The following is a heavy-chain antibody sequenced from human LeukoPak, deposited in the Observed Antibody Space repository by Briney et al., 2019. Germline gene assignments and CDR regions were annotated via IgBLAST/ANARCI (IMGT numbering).Heavy chain of an antibody. CDR2: ISSNGGST. CDR1: GFTFSSYA. Sequence: GGSLRLSCAASGFTFSSYAMHWVRQAPGKGLEYVSAISSNGGSTYYANSVKGRFTISRDNSKNTLYLQMGSLRAEDMAVYYCARDIRRRDGFDDAFDIWGQGTMVTVSS. V-gene: IGHV3-64*01. D-gene: IGHD5-24*01. CDR3: ARDIRRRDGFDDAFDI. J-gene: IGHJ3*02.